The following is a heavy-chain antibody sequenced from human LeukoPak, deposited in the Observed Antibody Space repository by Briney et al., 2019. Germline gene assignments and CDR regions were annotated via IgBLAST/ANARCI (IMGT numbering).Heavy chain of an antibody. CDR1: GFTLSDSA. Sequence: GSLRLACAASGFTLSDSAIHWVRQASGKGLEWVGLIDRPAKSYATAYGASVGGRFTISRDDSKNTAYLQMDSLKTEDTALYYCTRDRGAYNWLDPWGQGTLVTVSS. D-gene: IGHD1-26*01. J-gene: IGHJ5*02. V-gene: IGHV3-73*01. CDR2: IDRPAKSYAT. CDR3: TRDRGAYNWLDP.